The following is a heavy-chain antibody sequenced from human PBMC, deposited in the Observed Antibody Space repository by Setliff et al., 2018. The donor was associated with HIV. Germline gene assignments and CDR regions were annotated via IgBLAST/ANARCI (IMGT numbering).Heavy chain of an antibody. Sequence: LSLTRTVSDDPINSFYWSWIRQPPGKGLEWIGYIYTSGSTNYNPSLEGRVTISVDTSKNQFSLKLSSVTAADTAVYYCARTPEDYDQYFFDRWGQGTLVTVSS. V-gene: IGHV4-4*09. CDR3: ARTPEDYDQYFFDR. J-gene: IGHJ4*02. CDR1: DDPINSFY. D-gene: IGHD3-22*01. CDR2: IYTSGST.